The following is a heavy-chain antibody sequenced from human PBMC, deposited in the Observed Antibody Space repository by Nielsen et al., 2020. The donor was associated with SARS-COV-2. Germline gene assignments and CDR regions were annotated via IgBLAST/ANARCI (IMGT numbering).Heavy chain of an antibody. Sequence: SVKVSCKASGGTFSSHAINWVRQAPGQGLEWMGRIIPILVKPNYPQHFQGRVTITADKSTNTVHMELSSLTSEDTAVYYCARASGSDLRRGYYFDNWGQGTLVTVSS. CDR1: GGTFSSHA. CDR3: ARASGSDLRRGYYFDN. CDR2: IIPILVKP. J-gene: IGHJ4*02. V-gene: IGHV1-69*04. D-gene: IGHD1-26*01.